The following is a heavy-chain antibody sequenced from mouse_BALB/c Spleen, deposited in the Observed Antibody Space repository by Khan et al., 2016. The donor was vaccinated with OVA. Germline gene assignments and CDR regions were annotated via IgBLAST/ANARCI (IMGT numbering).Heavy chain of an antibody. Sequence: QVQLQQSGAELAKPGASVKVSCKASGYTFTSYWMHWVKQRPGQGLEWIGYINPSTGYTEYNQKFKDKATLTADKSSSTAYMQLSSLTSEDSAVYYCAASILVYYSLDYWGQGTSVTVSS. CDR3: AASILVYYSLDY. V-gene: IGHV1-7*01. J-gene: IGHJ4*01. D-gene: IGHD6-1*01. CDR2: INPSTGYT. CDR1: GYTFTSYW.